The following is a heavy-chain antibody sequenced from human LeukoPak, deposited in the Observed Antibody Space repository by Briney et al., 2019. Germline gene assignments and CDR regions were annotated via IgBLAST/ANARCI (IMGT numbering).Heavy chain of an antibody. CDR1: GFTFYDHG. J-gene: IGHJ4*02. CDR2: INWSGGST. Sequence: PGGSLRLSCAASGFTFYDHGMNWVRQAPGKGLEWVSGINWSGGSTGYAESVKGRFTTSRDNARNSLYLQMDSLRAEDTALYYCAREGSGFYYFDYWGQGILVTVSS. V-gene: IGHV3-20*04. D-gene: IGHD6-19*01. CDR3: AREGSGFYYFDY.